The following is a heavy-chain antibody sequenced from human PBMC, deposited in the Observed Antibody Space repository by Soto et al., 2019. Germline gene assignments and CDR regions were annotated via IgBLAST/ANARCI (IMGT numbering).Heavy chain of an antibody. J-gene: IGHJ5*02. Sequence: PSETLSLTCTVSGGSISSSTYFWGWIRQPPGKGLEWIGNIYYSGSTYYNPSLKSRVSISVDTSKDQFSLKLTSVTAADTAVYYCTNSNWFDPWGQGTLVPVSS. CDR2: IYYSGST. D-gene: IGHD3-10*01. V-gene: IGHV4-39*01. CDR1: GGSISSSTYF. CDR3: TNSNWFDP.